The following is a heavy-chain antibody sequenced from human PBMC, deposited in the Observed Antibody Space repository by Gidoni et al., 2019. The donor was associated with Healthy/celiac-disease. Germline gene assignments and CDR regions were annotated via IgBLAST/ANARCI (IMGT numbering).Heavy chain of an antibody. CDR3: ARDRRYSSGWYDSHY. CDR2: INAGNGNT. J-gene: IGHJ4*02. D-gene: IGHD6-19*01. Sequence: QVQLVQSGAEVKKPGASVKVSCKASGYTFTSYAMHWVRQAPGQRLEWMGWINAGNGNTKYSQKFQGRVTITRDTSASTAYMELSSLRSEDTAVYYCARDRRYSSGWYDSHYWGQGTLVTVSS. CDR1: GYTFTSYA. V-gene: IGHV1-3*01.